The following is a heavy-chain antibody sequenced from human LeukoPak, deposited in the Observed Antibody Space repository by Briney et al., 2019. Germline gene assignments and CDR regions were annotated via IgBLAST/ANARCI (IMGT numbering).Heavy chain of an antibody. D-gene: IGHD3-10*01. Sequence: GGSLRLSCAASRFTFRNYVIHWVRQAPGKGLEWVAVTSSDLNVKLYADSVKGRFTISRDNSRSTLYLQMNSLRPEDTAIYYCAREGYYGSGSPPSLYFDYWGQGTLVTVSS. J-gene: IGHJ4*02. CDR2: TSSDLNVK. CDR1: RFTFRNYV. CDR3: AREGYYGSGSPPSLYFDY. V-gene: IGHV3-30-3*01.